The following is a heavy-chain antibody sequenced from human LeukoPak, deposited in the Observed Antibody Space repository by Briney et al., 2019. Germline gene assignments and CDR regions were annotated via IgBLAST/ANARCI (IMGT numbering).Heavy chain of an antibody. Sequence: ASVTVSCKASGYTFTSYGISWVRQAPGQGLEWMGLSSAYNGNTNYAQKPQGRVTITTDTSTRPAYLALRSLRSAATAVYFCPIRGAHRSGWYSFDYWGQGTLVTVSS. CDR3: PIRGAHRSGWYSFDY. CDR2: SSAYNGNT. D-gene: IGHD6-19*01. V-gene: IGHV1-18*04. J-gene: IGHJ4*02. CDR1: GYTFTSYG.